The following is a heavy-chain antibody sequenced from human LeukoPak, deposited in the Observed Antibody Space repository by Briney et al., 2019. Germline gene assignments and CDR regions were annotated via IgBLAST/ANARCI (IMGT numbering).Heavy chain of an antibody. CDR3: ASGGYSYGYAFDI. V-gene: IGHV7-4-1*02. CDR2: INTNTGNP. J-gene: IGHJ3*02. Sequence: ASVKVSCKASGYTFTSYAMNWVRQAPGQGLEWMGWINTNTGNPTYAQGFTGRFVFPLDTSVSTAYLQISSLKAEDTAVYYCASGGYSYGYAFDIWGQGTMVTVSS. CDR1: GYTFTSYA. D-gene: IGHD5-18*01.